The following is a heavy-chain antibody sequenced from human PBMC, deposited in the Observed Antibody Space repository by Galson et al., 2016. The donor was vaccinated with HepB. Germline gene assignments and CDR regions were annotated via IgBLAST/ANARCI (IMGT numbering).Heavy chain of an antibody. CDR3: ARVKFNAGDYAFDY. Sequence: SLRLSCAASGFTFSTYEMNWVRQAPGKGLEWVSYISSSGYTIYYADSVKGRFTISRDNAKKSLYLQMNSLRAEDTAVYYCARVKFNAGDYAFDYWGQGTLVTVSS. CDR1: GFTFSTYE. J-gene: IGHJ4*02. CDR2: ISSSGYTI. V-gene: IGHV3-48*03. D-gene: IGHD4-17*01.